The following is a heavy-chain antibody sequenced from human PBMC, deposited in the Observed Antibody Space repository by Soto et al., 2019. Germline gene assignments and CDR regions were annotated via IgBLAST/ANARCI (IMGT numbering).Heavy chain of an antibody. V-gene: IGHV3-23*01. CDR2: ISGSGGST. D-gene: IGHD3-22*01. CDR1: GFTFSSYA. CDR3: AKAKRGFNYYDSSGYYNPVHTFGY. Sequence: GGSLRLSCAASGFTFSSYAMSWVRQAPGKGLEWVSAISGSGGSTYYADSVKGRFTISRDKSKNTLYLQMNSLRAEDTAVYYCAKAKRGFNYYDSSGYYNPVHTFGYWGQGTLVTVSS. J-gene: IGHJ4*02.